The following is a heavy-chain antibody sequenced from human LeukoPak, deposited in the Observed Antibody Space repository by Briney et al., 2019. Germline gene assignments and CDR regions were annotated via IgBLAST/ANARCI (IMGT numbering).Heavy chain of an antibody. J-gene: IGHJ4*02. Sequence: SETLSLTCTVSGGPLSSSSYYWGWIRQPPGKGLEWIGSIYYSGSTYYNPSLKSRVTISVDTSKNQFSLRLSSVTAADTAVYYCARQPRGGGLDYWGQGTLVTVSS. CDR2: IYYSGST. V-gene: IGHV4-39*01. D-gene: IGHD2-15*01. CDR3: ARQPRGGGLDY. CDR1: GGPLSSSSYY.